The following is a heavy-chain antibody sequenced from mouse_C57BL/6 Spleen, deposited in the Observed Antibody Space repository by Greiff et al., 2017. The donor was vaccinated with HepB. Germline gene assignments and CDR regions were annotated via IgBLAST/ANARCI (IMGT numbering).Heavy chain of an antibody. CDR1: GYTFTSYW. CDR2: IDPSDSET. CDR3: ARSYDGYYD. J-gene: IGHJ2*01. V-gene: IGHV1-52*01. D-gene: IGHD2-3*01. Sequence: QVQLQQPGAELVRPGSSVKLSCKASGYTFTSYWMHWVKQRPIQGLEWIGNIDPSDSETHYNQKFKDKATWTVDKSSSTAYMQLSSLTSEDSAVYYCARSYDGYYDWGQGTTLTVSS.